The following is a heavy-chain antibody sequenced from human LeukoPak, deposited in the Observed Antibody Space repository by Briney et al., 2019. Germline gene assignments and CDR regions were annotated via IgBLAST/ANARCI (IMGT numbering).Heavy chain of an antibody. D-gene: IGHD3-3*01. CDR3: ARDFRSDFPNWFDP. CDR1: GFTFSSYA. J-gene: IGHJ5*02. Sequence: GGSLRLSCAASGFTFSSYAMTWVRQAPGKGLEWVSAITGSGARTFYADPVKGRFTVSRDNAKNTLYLQMNSLSAEDAAVYYCARDFRSDFPNWFDPWGRGALVTASS. V-gene: IGHV3-23*01. CDR2: ITGSGART.